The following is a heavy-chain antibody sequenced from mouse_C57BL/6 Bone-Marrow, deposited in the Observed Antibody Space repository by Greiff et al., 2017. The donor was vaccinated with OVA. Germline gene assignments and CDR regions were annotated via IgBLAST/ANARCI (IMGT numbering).Heavy chain of an antibody. V-gene: IGHV5-4*01. CDR1: GFTFSSYA. J-gene: IGHJ3*01. CDR3: ARDYYGSSWSAY. D-gene: IGHD1-1*01. CDR2: ISDGGSYT. Sequence: DVHLVESGGGLVKPGGSLKLSCAASGFTFSSYAMSWVRQTPEKRLEWVATISDGGSYTYYPDNVKGRFTISRDNAKNNLYLQMSHLKSEDTAMYYCARDYYGSSWSAYWGQGTLVTVSA.